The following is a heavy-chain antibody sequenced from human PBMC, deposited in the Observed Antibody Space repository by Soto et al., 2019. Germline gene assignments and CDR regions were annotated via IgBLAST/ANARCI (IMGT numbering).Heavy chain of an antibody. Sequence: ASVKVSCKVCGYTLTELSMHWVRQAPGKGLEWMGGFDPEEGETFYAQKFQGRVTMTEDTSTDTAYMELSTLRTEDTAVYYCATDYYDSSGYYYFDYWGQGTLVTVSS. CDR1: GYTLTELS. CDR2: FDPEEGET. D-gene: IGHD3-22*01. V-gene: IGHV1-24*01. J-gene: IGHJ4*02. CDR3: ATDYYDSSGYYYFDY.